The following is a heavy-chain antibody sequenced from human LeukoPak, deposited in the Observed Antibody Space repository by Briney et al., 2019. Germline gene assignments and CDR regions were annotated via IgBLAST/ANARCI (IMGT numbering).Heavy chain of an antibody. CDR3: ASRHCSGGGCYFAGADPFDY. J-gene: IGHJ4*02. CDR2: IYHIGNT. Sequence: PSGTLSLTCAVSGGSISSNNWWSWVRQPPGKGLEWIGEIYHIGNTNYNPSLKSRVTISVDKSNNQFSLKLNSVTAADTAVYYCASRHCSGGGCYFAGADPFDYWGQGTLVTVSS. CDR1: GGSISSNNW. V-gene: IGHV4-4*02. D-gene: IGHD2-15*01.